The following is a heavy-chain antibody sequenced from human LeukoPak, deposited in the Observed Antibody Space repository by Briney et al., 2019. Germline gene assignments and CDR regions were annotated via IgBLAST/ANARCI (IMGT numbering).Heavy chain of an antibody. CDR3: ARDETYYYDSSGYGWFDP. J-gene: IGHJ5*02. Sequence: GGSLRLPCAASGFTFSSYSMNWVRQAPGKGLEWVSSISSSSSYIYYADSVKGRFTISRDNAKNSLYLQMNSLRAEDTAVYYCARDETYYYDSSGYGWFDPWGQGTLVTVSS. V-gene: IGHV3-21*01. CDR1: GFTFSSYS. D-gene: IGHD3-22*01. CDR2: ISSSSSYI.